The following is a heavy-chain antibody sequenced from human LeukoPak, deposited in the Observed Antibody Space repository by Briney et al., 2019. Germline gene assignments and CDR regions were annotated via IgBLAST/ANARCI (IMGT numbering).Heavy chain of an antibody. D-gene: IGHD2-2*01. CDR1: GYTFTGYY. V-gene: IGHV1-2*02. Sequence: GASVKVSCKASGYTFTGYYMHWVRQAPGQGLEWMGWINPNSGGTNYAQKFQGRVTMTRDTSISTAYMELSRLRSDDTAVYYCARALGVVVPAAMTGGYYYMDVWGKGTTVTVSS. J-gene: IGHJ6*03. CDR2: INPNSGGT. CDR3: ARALGVVVPAAMTGGYYYMDV.